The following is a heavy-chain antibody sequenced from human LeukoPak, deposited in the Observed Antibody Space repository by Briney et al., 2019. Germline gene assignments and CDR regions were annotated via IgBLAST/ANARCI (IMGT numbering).Heavy chain of an antibody. J-gene: IGHJ6*03. CDR1: GFTFSSYE. V-gene: IGHV3-48*03. Sequence: TGGSLRLSCAASGFTFSSYEMNWVRQAPGKGLEWVSYISSSGSTIYYADSVKGRFTISRDNAKNSLYLQMNSLRAEDTAVYYCARDEVATIGGYYYYYMDVWGKGTTVTISS. D-gene: IGHD5-12*01. CDR3: ARDEVATIGGYYYYYMDV. CDR2: ISSSGSTI.